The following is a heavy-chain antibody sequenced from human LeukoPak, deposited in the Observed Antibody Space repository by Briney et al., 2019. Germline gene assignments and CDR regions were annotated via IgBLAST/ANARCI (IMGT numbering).Heavy chain of an antibody. J-gene: IGHJ5*02. CDR2: IYDSGST. CDR3: ARRPIVGSTGFYFDP. D-gene: IGHD1-26*01. Sequence: SETLSLTCTVSGGSISSSSYYWGWIRQPPGKGLEWIGYIYDSGSTNYNPPLKSRVTISVDTSKNQFSLKLASLTAADTAVYYCARRPIVGSTGFYFDPWGPGTLVTVSS. V-gene: IGHV4-61*05. CDR1: GGSISSSSYY.